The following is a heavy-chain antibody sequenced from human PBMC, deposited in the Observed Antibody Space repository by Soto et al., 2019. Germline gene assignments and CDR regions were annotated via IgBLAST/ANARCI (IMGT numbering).Heavy chain of an antibody. CDR1: GGSISSSNW. D-gene: IGHD1-26*01. CDR3: ATVIGSYHYGMDV. Sequence: QVQLQESGPGLVKTSGTLSLTCAVSGGSISSSNWWSWVRKPPGKGLEWIGEIYHSGRTNYNPSLKSRVTISVDKSKNQCSLKLSSVTAAGTAGYYCATVIGSYHYGMDVWGQGTTVTVSS. CDR2: IYHSGRT. J-gene: IGHJ6*02. V-gene: IGHV4-4*02.